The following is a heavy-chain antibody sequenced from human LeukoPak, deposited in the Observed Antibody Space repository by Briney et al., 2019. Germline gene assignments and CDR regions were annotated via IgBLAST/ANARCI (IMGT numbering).Heavy chain of an antibody. J-gene: IGHJ4*02. CDR1: GGSFSGYY. CDR2: INHSGST. Sequence: PSETLSLTCAVYGGSFSGYYWSWIRQPPGKGLEWIGEINHSGSTNYNPSLKSRVTISVDTSKNQFPLKLSSVTAADTAVYYCARGPQQWLVRDWGQGTLVTVSS. CDR3: ARGPQQWLVRD. V-gene: IGHV4-34*01. D-gene: IGHD6-19*01.